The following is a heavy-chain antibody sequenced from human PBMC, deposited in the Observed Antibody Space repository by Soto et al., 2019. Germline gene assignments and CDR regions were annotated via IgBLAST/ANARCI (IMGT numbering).Heavy chain of an antibody. V-gene: IGHV4-39*01. CDR3: ARLNGYCVGTNCHGYYGMDV. Sequence: PSETLSLTCTVSGGSISSSSYYWGWIRQPPGKGLEWIGSIYYSGSTYYNPSLKSRVTISVDTSKNQFSLKLSSVTAADTAVYYCARLNGYCVGTNCHGYYGMDVWGQGTTVT. CDR2: IYYSGST. CDR1: GGSISSSSYY. J-gene: IGHJ6*02. D-gene: IGHD2-21*01.